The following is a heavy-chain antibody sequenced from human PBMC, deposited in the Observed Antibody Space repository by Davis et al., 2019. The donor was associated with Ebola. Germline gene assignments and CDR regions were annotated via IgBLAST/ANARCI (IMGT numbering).Heavy chain of an antibody. J-gene: IGHJ6*02. Sequence: SETLSLTCTVSGGSISSYYWSWIRQPPGKGLEWIGYIYYSGSTNYNPSLKSRVTISVDTSKNQFSLKLSSVTAADTAVYYCASEATAMVYYYYGMDVWGQGTTVTVSS. CDR1: GGSISSYY. D-gene: IGHD5-18*01. CDR2: IYYSGST. V-gene: IGHV4-59*08. CDR3: ASEATAMVYYYYGMDV.